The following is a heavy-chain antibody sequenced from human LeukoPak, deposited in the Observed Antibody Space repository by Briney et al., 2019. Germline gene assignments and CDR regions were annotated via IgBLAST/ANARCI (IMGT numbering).Heavy chain of an antibody. CDR3: GSGPVGTTAP. D-gene: IGHD1-1*01. J-gene: IGHJ5*02. Sequence: PGGSLRLSCAASGFTFRNYGMNWVRQAPGQGLEWVSAISGSGSHANYAESVKGRFTISRDNSKNTLYLQMHSLIAADTAVYYCGSGPVGTTAPWGQGTLVTVSS. V-gene: IGHV3-23*01. CDR1: GFTFRNYG. CDR2: ISGSGSHA.